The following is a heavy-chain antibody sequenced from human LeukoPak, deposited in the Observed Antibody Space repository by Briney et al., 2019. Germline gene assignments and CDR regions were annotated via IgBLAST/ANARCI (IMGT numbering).Heavy chain of an antibody. J-gene: IGHJ6*02. Sequence: PGGSLRLSCAASGFTFSSYSMNWVRQAPGKGLEWVSSISSSSSYIYYADSVKGRFTISRDNAKNSLYLQMNSLRAEDTAVYYCARERITMVRGVYYYYGMDVWGQGTTVTVSS. D-gene: IGHD3-10*01. CDR3: ARERITMVRGVYYYYGMDV. CDR2: ISSSSSYI. V-gene: IGHV3-21*01. CDR1: GFTFSSYS.